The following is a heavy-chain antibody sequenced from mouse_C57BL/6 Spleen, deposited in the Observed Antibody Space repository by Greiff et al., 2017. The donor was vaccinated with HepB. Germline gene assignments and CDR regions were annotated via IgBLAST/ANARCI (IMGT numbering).Heavy chain of an antibody. CDR1: GYTFTSYW. D-gene: IGHD2-4*01. CDR3: AIERVDYDGFAY. V-gene: IGHV1-74*01. Sequence: QVQLQQPGAELVKPGASVKVSCKASGYTFTSYWMHWVKQRPGQGLEWIGRIHPSDSDTNYNQKFKGKATLTVDKSSSTAYMQLSSLTSEDSAVYYSAIERVDYDGFAYWGQGTLVTVSA. J-gene: IGHJ3*01. CDR2: IHPSDSDT.